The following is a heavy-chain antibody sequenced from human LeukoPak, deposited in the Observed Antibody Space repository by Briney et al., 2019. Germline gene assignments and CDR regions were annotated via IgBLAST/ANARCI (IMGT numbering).Heavy chain of an antibody. CDR2: ISGSGGST. D-gene: IGHD6-19*01. CDR1: GFTFSSYA. Sequence: GGSLRLSCAASGFTFSSYAMSWVRQAPGKGLEWVSAISGSGGSTYYADSVKGRFTISRDNSKNTLYRQMNSLRAEDTAVYHCAKPIALAGSHWFDPWGQGTLVTVSS. J-gene: IGHJ5*02. V-gene: IGHV3-23*01. CDR3: AKPIALAGSHWFDP.